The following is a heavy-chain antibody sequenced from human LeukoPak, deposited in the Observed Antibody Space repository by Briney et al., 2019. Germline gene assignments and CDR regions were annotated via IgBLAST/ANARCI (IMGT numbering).Heavy chain of an antibody. V-gene: IGHV3-30-3*01. CDR2: LSYDGSNK. J-gene: IGHJ6*02. D-gene: IGHD6-13*01. CDR1: GFPLSSYA. CDR3: ARCSSSWSHYYYYGMDV. Sequence: GGSLDLSFEASGFPLSSYAIPWVRRAPGKGLGGGAVLSYDGSNKYYADSVKGRFTISRDNSKNTLYLQMNSLRAEDTAVYYCARCSSSWSHYYYYGMDVWGQGTTVTVSS.